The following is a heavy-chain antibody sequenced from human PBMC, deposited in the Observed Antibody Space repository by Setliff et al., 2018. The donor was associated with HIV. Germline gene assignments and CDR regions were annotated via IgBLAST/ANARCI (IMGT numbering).Heavy chain of an antibody. V-gene: IGHV3-72*01. J-gene: IGHJ4*02. Sequence: GGSLRLSCAASGFTLSNHQMDWGRQAPGKGLEWVGRSRNKANSYTTAYAASVKGRFSISRDDSKNSLYLQMNSLKTEDTAVYFCAPGLTVTTGLGNWGQGTLVTVSS. CDR2: SRNKANSYTT. CDR3: APGLTVTTGLGN. D-gene: IGHD4-17*01. CDR1: GFTLSNHQ.